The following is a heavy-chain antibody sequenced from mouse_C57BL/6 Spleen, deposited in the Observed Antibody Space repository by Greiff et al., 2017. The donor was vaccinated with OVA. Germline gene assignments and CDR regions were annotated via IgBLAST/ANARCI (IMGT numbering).Heavy chain of an antibody. V-gene: IGHV14-3*01. J-gene: IGHJ3*01. CDR1: GYTFTSYW. CDR3: ARSGFYEGVFAY. Sequence: VQLQQPGTELVKPGASVKLSCKASGYTFTSYWMHWVKQRPGQGLEWIGRIDPANGNTKYAPKFQGKATITADTSSNTAYLQLSSLTSEDTAIYYCARSGFYEGVFAYWGQGTLVTVSA. CDR2: IDPANGNT. D-gene: IGHD2-3*01.